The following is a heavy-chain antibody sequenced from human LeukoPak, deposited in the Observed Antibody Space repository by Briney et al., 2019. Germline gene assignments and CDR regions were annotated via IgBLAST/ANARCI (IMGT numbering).Heavy chain of an antibody. CDR1: GYTFTSYY. CDR3: ARDARGSPGWNPLTFDP. D-gene: IGHD1-1*01. J-gene: IGHJ5*02. Sequence: ASVKVSCKASGYTFTSYYMHWVRQAPGQGLEWMGIINPSGGSTSYAQKFQGRVTMTRDMSTSTVYMELSSLRSEDTAVYYCARDARGSPGWNPLTFDPWGQGTLVTVSS. V-gene: IGHV1-46*01. CDR2: INPSGGST.